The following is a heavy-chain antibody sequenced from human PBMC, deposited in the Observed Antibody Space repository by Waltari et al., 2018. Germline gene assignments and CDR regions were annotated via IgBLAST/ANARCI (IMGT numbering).Heavy chain of an antibody. V-gene: IGHV1-8*03. CDR2: MNPNVGNT. CDR1: GYTFTSYD. CDR3: ARAWRGGSGYYA. J-gene: IGHJ4*02. D-gene: IGHD3-22*01. Sequence: QVQLVQSGAEVKKPGASVKVSCKASGYTFTSYDINWVRQATGQGLEWMGWMNPNVGNTGHAQKFQGRVTITRNTSISTAYMERRSLRSEDTAVYYCARAWRGGSGYYAWGQGTLVTVSS.